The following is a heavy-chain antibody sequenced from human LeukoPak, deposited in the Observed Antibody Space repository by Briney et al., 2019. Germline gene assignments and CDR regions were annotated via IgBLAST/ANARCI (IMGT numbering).Heavy chain of an antibody. V-gene: IGHV1-69*05. CDR3: ARGRRAGFSEWLLGY. J-gene: IGHJ4*02. D-gene: IGHD3-3*01. CDR2: IIPIFGTA. Sequence: GASVKVSCKASGYTFSSYAISWVRQAPGQGLEWMGGIIPIFGTANYAQKFQGRVTITTDESTSTAYMELSSLRSEDTAVYYCARGRRAGFSEWLLGYWGQGTLVTVSS. CDR1: GYTFSSYA.